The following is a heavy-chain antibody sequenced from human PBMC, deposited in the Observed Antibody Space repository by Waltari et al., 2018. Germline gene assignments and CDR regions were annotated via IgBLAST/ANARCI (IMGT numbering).Heavy chain of an antibody. Sequence: EVQLMESGGGLVQPGGSLRLSCAASGFSFSAYWMTWVRQAPGKGREGGANIKYDGSATYHADSVNGRFSISRDNAKNSLYLQMNSVSAEDTAIYYCARGSPGYVRVWDCWGQGTMVTVSS. CDR2: IKYDGSAT. D-gene: IGHD2-2*01. CDR1: GFSFSAYW. J-gene: IGHJ4*02. CDR3: ARGSPGYVRVWDC. V-gene: IGHV3-7*03.